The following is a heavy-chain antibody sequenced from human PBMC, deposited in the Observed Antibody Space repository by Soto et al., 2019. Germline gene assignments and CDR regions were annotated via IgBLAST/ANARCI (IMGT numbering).Heavy chain of an antibody. V-gene: IGHV4-59*08. Sequence: SETLSLTCTVSGGSISSYYWSWIRQPPGKGLEWIGYIYYSGSTNYNPSLKSRVTISVDTSKNQFSLKLSSVTAADTAVYYCARHVAAADYYYYYYMDVWGKGTTVTVSS. CDR2: IYYSGST. D-gene: IGHD6-13*01. CDR3: ARHVAAADYYYYYYMDV. CDR1: GGSISSYY. J-gene: IGHJ6*03.